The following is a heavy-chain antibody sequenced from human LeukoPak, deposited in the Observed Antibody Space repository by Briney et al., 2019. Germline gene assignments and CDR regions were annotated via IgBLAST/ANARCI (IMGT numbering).Heavy chain of an antibody. CDR2: IKTDGSST. CDR1: GFTFSSYW. V-gene: IGHV3-74*03. Sequence: GGSLRLSCAASGFTFSSYWMHWVRQAPGKGLVWVSRIKTDGSSTTYADSVKGRFTVSRDNAKNTLYLQMGSLRAEDMAVYYCARAEAEPYYYYGMDVWGQGTTVTVSS. CDR3: ARAEAEPYYYYGMDV. J-gene: IGHJ6*02. D-gene: IGHD1-14*01.